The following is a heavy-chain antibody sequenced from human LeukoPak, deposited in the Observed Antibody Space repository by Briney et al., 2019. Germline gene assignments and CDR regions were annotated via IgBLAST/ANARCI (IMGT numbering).Heavy chain of an antibody. CDR1: GFTFSSYG. D-gene: IGHD3-16*01. Sequence: GGSLRLSCAASGFTFSSYGIHWVRQAPGKGLEWVAVISYDGSNKYYADSVKGRFTISRDNSKNTLYLQMNSLRAEDTAVYYCGWGDYWGQGTLVTVSS. V-gene: IGHV3-30*03. CDR3: GWGDY. CDR2: ISYDGSNK. J-gene: IGHJ4*02.